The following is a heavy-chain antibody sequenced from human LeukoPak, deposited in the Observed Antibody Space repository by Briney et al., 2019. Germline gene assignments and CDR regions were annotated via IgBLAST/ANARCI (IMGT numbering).Heavy chain of an antibody. J-gene: IGHJ4*02. D-gene: IGHD3-22*01. V-gene: IGHV4-59*12. Sequence: SETLSLTCTVSGGSISSYYWSWIRQPSGKGLEWIGSIYYSGSTYYNPSLKSRVTISVDTSKNQFSLKLSSVTAADTAVYYCARDRYYDSSGYPGGVDYWGQGTLVTVSS. CDR3: ARDRYYDSSGYPGGVDY. CDR2: IYYSGST. CDR1: GGSISSYY.